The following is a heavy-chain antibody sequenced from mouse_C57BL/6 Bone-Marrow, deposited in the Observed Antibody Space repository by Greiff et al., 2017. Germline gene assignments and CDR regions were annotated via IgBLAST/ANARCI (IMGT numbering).Heavy chain of an antibody. CDR3: ARGAMVYYYAMDY. V-gene: IGHV5-16*01. D-gene: IGHD1-1*02. CDR2: INYDGSST. CDR1: GFTFSDYY. J-gene: IGHJ4*01. Sequence: EVQVVESEGGLVQPGSSMKLSCTASGFTFSDYYMAWVRQVPEKGLEWVANINYDGSSTYYLDSLKSRFIISRDNAKNILYLQMSSLKSEDTATYYCARGAMVYYYAMDYWGQGTSVTVSS.